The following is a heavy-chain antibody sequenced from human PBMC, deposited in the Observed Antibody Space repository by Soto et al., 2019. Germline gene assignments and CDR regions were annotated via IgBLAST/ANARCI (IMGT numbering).Heavy chain of an antibody. CDR1: GFSFDSHS. CDR3: AKSRGGRWSTYSFDA. J-gene: IGHJ4*02. Sequence: EVQLLESGGGLVQPGGSLKLSCAASGFSFDSHSMSWVRQAPGKGLEWVAGISGSGYSKYHADSVRGRFTISRDNSWNTLNLQMNSLRAEDTALYYCAKSRGGRWSTYSFDAWGQGTVVTVSS. V-gene: IGHV3-23*01. D-gene: IGHD1-26*01. CDR2: ISGSGYSK.